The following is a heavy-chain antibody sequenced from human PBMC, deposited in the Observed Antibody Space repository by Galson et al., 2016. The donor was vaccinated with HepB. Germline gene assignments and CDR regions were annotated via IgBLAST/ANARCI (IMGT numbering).Heavy chain of an antibody. D-gene: IGHD6-19*01. CDR1: GYTFTSYY. CDR3: ARATGYDLGSGWLLEY. J-gene: IGHJ4*02. Sequence: SVKVSCKASGYTFTSYYIHWVRQAPGQVLEWMGIINPSGGSPSYAQKFQGRVTMTRDTSTSTAYMELSSLRSEDTAVYYCARATGYDLGSGWLLEYWGQGTLVTVSS. CDR2: INPSGGSP. V-gene: IGHV1-46*01.